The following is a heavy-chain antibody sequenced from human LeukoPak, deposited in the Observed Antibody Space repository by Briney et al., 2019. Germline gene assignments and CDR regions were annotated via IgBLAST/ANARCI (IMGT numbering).Heavy chain of an antibody. CDR2: ISAYNGNT. CDR3: ARVGGIAAAWVSVDY. D-gene: IGHD6-13*01. CDR1: GYTFTSYG. V-gene: IGHV1-18*01. Sequence: ASVQVSCKASGYTFTSYGISWVRQAPGQGLEWMGWISAYNGNTNYAQKLQGRVTMTTDTSTSTAYMELRSLRSDDTAVYYCARVGGIAAAWVSVDYWGQGTLVTVSS. J-gene: IGHJ4*02.